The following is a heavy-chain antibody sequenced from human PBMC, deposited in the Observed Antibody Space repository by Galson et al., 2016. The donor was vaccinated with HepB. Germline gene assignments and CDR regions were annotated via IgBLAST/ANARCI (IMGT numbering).Heavy chain of an antibody. CDR1: GFSLNTSGMS. J-gene: IGHJ4*02. CDR2: IDWDDDD. CDR3: ARTLQLPYTGGWCVDSFDS. V-gene: IGHV2-70*20. D-gene: IGHD6-19*01. Sequence: PALVKPTQTLTLTCTFSGFSLNTSGMSVNWVRQPPGKALEWLALIDWDDDDYYSISLKTRLTISSDTSKNQVVLTMTNVEPADTGTYYCARTLQLPYTGGWCVDSFDSWGQGRAVTVAS.